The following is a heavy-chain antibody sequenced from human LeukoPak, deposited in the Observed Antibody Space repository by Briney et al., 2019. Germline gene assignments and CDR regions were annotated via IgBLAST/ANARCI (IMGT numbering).Heavy chain of an antibody. CDR3: AKDLGDSNYIGDGAFDI. CDR2: IRYDGSNK. J-gene: IGHJ3*02. CDR1: GFTFSSYG. D-gene: IGHD4-11*01. Sequence: GGSLRLSCAAFGFTFSSYGMHWVRQAPGKGLEWVAFIRYDGSNKYYADSVKGRFTISRDNSKNTLYLQMNSLRAEDTAVYYCAKDLGDSNYIGDGAFDIWGQGTMVTVSS. V-gene: IGHV3-30*02.